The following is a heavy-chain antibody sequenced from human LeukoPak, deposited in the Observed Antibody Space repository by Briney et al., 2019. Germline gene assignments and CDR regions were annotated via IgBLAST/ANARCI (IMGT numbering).Heavy chain of an antibody. CDR1: GFTFSSFW. CDR2: INSDESTT. V-gene: IGHV3-74*01. D-gene: IGHD3-10*01. J-gene: IGHJ4*02. Sequence: PGGSLRLSCAVSGFTFSSFWMHWVRQAPGKGLVWVSHINSDESTTNYADSVRGRFTISRDNAKNTLYLQMNSLTAEDTAVYCCARGMRDYYGLDYWGQGTLVTVSS. CDR3: ARGMRDYYGLDY.